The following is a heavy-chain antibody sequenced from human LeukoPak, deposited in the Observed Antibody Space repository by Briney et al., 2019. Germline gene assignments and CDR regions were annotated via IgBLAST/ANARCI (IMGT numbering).Heavy chain of an antibody. CDR2: IKTDGSEK. J-gene: IGHJ4*02. CDR3: VKDSPPRYSGSPPAY. D-gene: IGHD1-26*01. V-gene: IGHV3-7*03. Sequence: GGSLRLSCDASGFTFSSYWMSWVRQAPGKGLEWVANIKTDGSEKYYVDFVKGRFTISRDNAKNSLYLQMNSLRADDTAVYYCVKDSPPRYSGSPPAYWGQGTLVTVSS. CDR1: GFTFSSYW.